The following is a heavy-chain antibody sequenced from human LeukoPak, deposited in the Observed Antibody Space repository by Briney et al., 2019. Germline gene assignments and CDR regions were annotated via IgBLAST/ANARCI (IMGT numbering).Heavy chain of an antibody. Sequence: PSETLSLTCAVYGGSFSGYYWSWIRQPPGKGLEWIGEINHSGSTNYNPSLKSRVTISVDTSKNQFSLKLSSVTAADTAVYYCASWSLLTGYDYWGQGTLVTVSS. CDR1: GGSFSGYY. CDR3: ASWSLLTGYDY. CDR2: INHSGST. V-gene: IGHV4-34*01. J-gene: IGHJ4*02. D-gene: IGHD3-9*01.